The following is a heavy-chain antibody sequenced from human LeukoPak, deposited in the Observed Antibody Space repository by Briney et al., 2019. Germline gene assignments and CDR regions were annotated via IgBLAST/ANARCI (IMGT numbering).Heavy chain of an antibody. D-gene: IGHD2/OR15-2a*01. Sequence: TSETLSLTCTVSGGSISSYYWSWIRQPPGKGLEWIAYISDIGSINYNPSLKSRVTISLDTAKNQFSLKLSSVTAADTAVYYCAGHHPRNTVDFWGQGTLVTVSS. J-gene: IGHJ4*02. V-gene: IGHV4-59*08. CDR2: ISDIGSI. CDR1: GGSISSYY. CDR3: AGHHPRNTVDF.